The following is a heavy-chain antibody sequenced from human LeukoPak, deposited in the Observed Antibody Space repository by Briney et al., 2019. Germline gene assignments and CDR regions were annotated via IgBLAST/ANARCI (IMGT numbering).Heavy chain of an antibody. CDR1: GYSFTSYW. J-gene: IGHJ6*03. D-gene: IGHD3-3*01. CDR3: ARGGYYDFWSGYPLNYYMDV. CDR2: IYPGDSDT. Sequence: GESLRISCKGSGYSFTSYWIGWVRQMPGKGLEWMGIIYPGDSDTRYSPSFQGQVTISADKSISTAYLQWSSLKASDTAMYYCARGGYYDFWSGYPLNYYMDVWGKGTTVTVSS. V-gene: IGHV5-51*01.